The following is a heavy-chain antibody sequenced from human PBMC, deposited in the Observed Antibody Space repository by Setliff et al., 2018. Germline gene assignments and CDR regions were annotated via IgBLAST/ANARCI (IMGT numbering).Heavy chain of an antibody. V-gene: IGHV4-34*01. CDR2: ISPGGST. CDR1: VTRGSFSGYY. Sequence: SETLSLTCGVFVTRGSFSGYYWSWIRQPPGKGLEWIGEISPGGSTIYNPSLKSRVTISLDTSKNQFSLSLTPVTAEDTAVYYCARMSGFQYIDVWDKGTTVTVSS. D-gene: IGHD3-3*01. J-gene: IGHJ6*03. CDR3: ARMSGFQYIDV.